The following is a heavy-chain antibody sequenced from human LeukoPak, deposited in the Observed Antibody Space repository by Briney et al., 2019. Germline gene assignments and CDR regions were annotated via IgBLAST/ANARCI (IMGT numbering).Heavy chain of an antibody. CDR3: AKQQLVPVFDY. CDR1: GFTFSSYS. D-gene: IGHD6-13*01. Sequence: PGGSLRLSCAASGFTFSSYSMNWVRQAPGKGLEWVSGINWNGGSTGYADSVKGRFTISRDNSKNTLYLQMNSLRAEDTAVYYCAKQQLVPVFDYWGQGTLVTVSS. V-gene: IGHV3-NL1*01. J-gene: IGHJ4*02. CDR2: INWNGGST.